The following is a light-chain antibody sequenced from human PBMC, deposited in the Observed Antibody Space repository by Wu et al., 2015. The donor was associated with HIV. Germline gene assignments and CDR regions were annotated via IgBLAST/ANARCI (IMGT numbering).Light chain of an antibody. Sequence: EIVLTQSPGTLSLSPGERATLSCRVSQSISSGYLAWYQQKPGQAPRLLIYGASSRATGIPDRFSGTGSGTDFTLTISRLEPEDFAVYYCQRYGSSSYTFGQGTKLETK. V-gene: IGKV3-20*01. CDR1: QSISSGY. CDR2: GAS. J-gene: IGKJ2*01. CDR3: QRYGSSSYT.